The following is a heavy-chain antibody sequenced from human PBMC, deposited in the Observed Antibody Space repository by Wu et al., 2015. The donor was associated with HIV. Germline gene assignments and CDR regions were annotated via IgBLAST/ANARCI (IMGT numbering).Heavy chain of an antibody. CDR2: IIPIFGTA. CDR1: GGTFSSYA. Sequence: QVQLVQSGAEVEKPGSSVKVSCKASGGTFSSYAISWVRQAPGQGLEWMGRIIPIFGTANYAQKFQGRVTITADESTSTAYMELSSLRSEDTAVYYCARVDRSIAVAGTSHYYYGMDVWGQGTTVTVSS. J-gene: IGHJ6*02. CDR3: ARVDRSIAVAGTSHYYYGMDV. V-gene: IGHV1-69*13. D-gene: IGHD6-19*01.